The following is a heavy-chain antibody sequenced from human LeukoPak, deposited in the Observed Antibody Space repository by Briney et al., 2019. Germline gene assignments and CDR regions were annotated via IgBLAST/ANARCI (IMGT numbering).Heavy chain of an antibody. V-gene: IGHV3-64D*06. J-gene: IGHJ3*02. Sequence: PGGSLRLSCSASGFTFSSYAMHWVRQAPGKGLEYVSAISSNGGRTYYADSVKGRFTISRDNSKNTLYLQMSSLRAEDTAVYYCVKDFAAMALDAFDIWGQGTMVTVSS. D-gene: IGHD5-18*01. CDR2: ISSNGGRT. CDR3: VKDFAAMALDAFDI. CDR1: GFTFSSYA.